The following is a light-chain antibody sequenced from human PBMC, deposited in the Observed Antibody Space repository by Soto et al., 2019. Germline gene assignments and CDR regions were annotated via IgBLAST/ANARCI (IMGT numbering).Light chain of an antibody. J-gene: IGKJ2*01. CDR3: QQYNSDLYT. CDR1: QSISSW. CDR2: DAS. Sequence: DIQMTQSPSTLSASVGDRVTITCRASQSISSWLAWYQQNPGKAPKLLIYDASNLESGVPSRFRGSGSGTEFTLTISSLQPDDFATYYCQQYNSDLYTFGQGTKLETK. V-gene: IGKV1-5*01.